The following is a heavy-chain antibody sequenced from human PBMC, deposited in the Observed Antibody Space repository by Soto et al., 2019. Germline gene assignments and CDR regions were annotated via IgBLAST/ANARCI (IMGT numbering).Heavy chain of an antibody. Sequence: QVQLVQSGAEVKKPGASVKVSCKASGYTFTSYAMHWVRQAPGQRLEWMGWINAGNGNTKYSQKFQGRVTITRDTSEATAYMELSSLRSEDTPVYYCASVPGYSIGDLWGRGTLVTVSS. V-gene: IGHV1-3*01. CDR3: ASVPGYSIGDL. J-gene: IGHJ2*01. CDR1: GYTFTSYA. CDR2: INAGNGNT. D-gene: IGHD2-21*01.